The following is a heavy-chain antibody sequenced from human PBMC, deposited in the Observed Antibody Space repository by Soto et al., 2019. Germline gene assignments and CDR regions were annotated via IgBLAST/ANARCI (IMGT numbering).Heavy chain of an antibody. V-gene: IGHV3-23*01. D-gene: IGHD6-13*01. CDR1: GFTFSTYA. J-gene: IGHJ6*02. CDR3: AKARAQQLMRVGMDV. CDR2: IKDNGGGT. Sequence: EVQLLESGGGLMKPGGSRRLSGAASGFTFSTYAMNWVRKAPGKGLEWVTVIKDNGGGTYYADSVKGRFTISRDNSKNTLNLQMNSLRAEDTAIYYCAKARAQQLMRVGMDVWGHGTTVTVS.